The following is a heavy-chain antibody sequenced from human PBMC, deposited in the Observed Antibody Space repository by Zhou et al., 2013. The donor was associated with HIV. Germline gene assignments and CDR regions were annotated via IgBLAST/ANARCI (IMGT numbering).Heavy chain of an antibody. CDR1: GDTFSRYG. J-gene: IGHJ4*02. CDR3: ARGSIIPSGHCSSTSCYILKY. CDR2: VIPIIGTP. D-gene: IGHD2-2*01. Sequence: QVQLVQSGAEVKKPGSSVKVSCKASGDTFSRYGIAWVRQAPGQGLEWMGGVIPIIGTPHYAQKFQGRLTISTDESTSTAYMEMSSLTHEDTAVYFCARGSIIPSGHCSSTSCYILKYWGQGTLVTVSS. V-gene: IGHV1-69*05.